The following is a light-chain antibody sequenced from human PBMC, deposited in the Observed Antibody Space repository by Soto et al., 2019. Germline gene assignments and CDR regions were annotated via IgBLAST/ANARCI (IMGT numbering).Light chain of an antibody. V-gene: IGLV1-44*01. Sequence: QSVLTQPPSASGTPGQRVTISCSGSSSNIGGNIVNWYQQLPGTAPKLLIFGNDQRPSWVPDRFSGSESGTSGSLAISGLQSEDEANYYCGAWGDSRKGVVFGGGTKVTVL. CDR3: GAWGDSRKGVV. J-gene: IGLJ2*01. CDR2: GND. CDR1: SSNIGGNI.